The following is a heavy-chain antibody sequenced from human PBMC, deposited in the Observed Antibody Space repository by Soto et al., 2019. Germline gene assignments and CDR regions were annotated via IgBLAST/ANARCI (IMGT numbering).Heavy chain of an antibody. CDR1: GFMFKSYV. CDR3: ARWGTTGGFDL. CDR2: TSYDGSNN. J-gene: IGHJ5*02. Sequence: QLQLVESGGGVVQPGTSLRLSCAASGFMFKSYVMHWVRQAPDKGLEWVALTSYDGSNNYYGDSVKGRFTVSRDNSKNTLHLQMDSLRPEDTALYYCARWGTTGGFDLWGQGTLVSVSS. D-gene: IGHD3-16*01. V-gene: IGHV3-30*19.